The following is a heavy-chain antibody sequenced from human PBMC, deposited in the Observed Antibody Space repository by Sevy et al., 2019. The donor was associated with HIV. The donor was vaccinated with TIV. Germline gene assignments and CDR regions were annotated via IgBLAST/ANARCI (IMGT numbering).Heavy chain of an antibody. J-gene: IGHJ5*01. CDR1: GGSVSNSRHY. CDR2: ICYTGDT. CDR3: ARQRGPSVADAHDS. V-gene: IGHV4-39*01. Sequence: SETLSLSCSVSGGSVSNSRHYWAWIRQPPGKALEWIGNICYTGDTHYKPSLKSRVTISVDTSKNQFSLKLTSVTASDTDFYYCARQRGPSVADAHDSWGQGTLVTVSS. D-gene: IGHD6-13*01.